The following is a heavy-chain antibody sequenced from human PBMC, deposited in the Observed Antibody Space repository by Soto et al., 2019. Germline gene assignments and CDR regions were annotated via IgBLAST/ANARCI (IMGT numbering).Heavy chain of an antibody. V-gene: IGHV3-30-3*01. J-gene: IGHJ6*02. CDR1: GFTFSSYV. D-gene: IGHD2-15*01. CDR2: ISYDGNNK. Sequence: QVQLVESGGGVVQPGRSLRLSCAASGFTFSSYVMHWVRQAPGKGLEWVAVISYDGNNKYYADSVKGRFTISRDNSKKTLYLQMNSLSAEDTAVYYCARAGCDGGRCYTLVGLRYGMDVWGQGTTVTVS. CDR3: ARAGCDGGRCYTLVGLRYGMDV.